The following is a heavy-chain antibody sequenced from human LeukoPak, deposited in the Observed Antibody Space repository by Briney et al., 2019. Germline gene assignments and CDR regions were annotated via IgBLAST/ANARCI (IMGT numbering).Heavy chain of an antibody. J-gene: IGHJ4*02. CDR3: VKDGGCSSANCYLPFDF. CDR2: ISGSGDTT. V-gene: IGHV3-23*01. Sequence: GGSLRLSCAASGFTFSNYAMRWVRQAPGKGLEWVSAISGSGDTTYYAESVKGRFTISRDNSKNSLYLQMSGLRAEDTAVYYCVKDGGCSSANCYLPFDFWGQGTLVTVSS. D-gene: IGHD2-2*01. CDR1: GFTFSNYA.